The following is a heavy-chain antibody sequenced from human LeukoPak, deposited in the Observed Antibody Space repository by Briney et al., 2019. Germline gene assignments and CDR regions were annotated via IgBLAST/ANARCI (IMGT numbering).Heavy chain of an antibody. CDR2: ISSDGNNK. CDR3: AKKYPGGLIEPPDY. D-gene: IGHD3-16*01. V-gene: IGHV3-30*18. J-gene: IGHJ4*02. CDR1: GFTFSSYW. Sequence: GGSLRLSCAASGFTFSSYWMSWVRQAPGKGLEWVAVISSDGNNKDYADSLKGRFTISRDNSKNTLYLQMNSLRAEDTAMYYCAKKYPGGLIEPPDYWGQGTLVTVSS.